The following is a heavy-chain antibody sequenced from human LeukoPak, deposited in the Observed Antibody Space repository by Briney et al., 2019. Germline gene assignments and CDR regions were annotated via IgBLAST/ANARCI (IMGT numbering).Heavy chain of an antibody. CDR3: ATEIAVGLRYFDY. Sequence: PGGSLRLSCAASGFTFSNAWMSWVRQAPGTGLEWVAIVSFDGSTEYYAASVEGRFTISRDNSKNTLYLQMNSLRPEDTAVYYCATEIAVGLRYFDYWGQGTLVTVSS. CDR1: GFTFSNAW. CDR2: VSFDGSTE. V-gene: IGHV3-30-3*01. D-gene: IGHD6-19*01. J-gene: IGHJ4*02.